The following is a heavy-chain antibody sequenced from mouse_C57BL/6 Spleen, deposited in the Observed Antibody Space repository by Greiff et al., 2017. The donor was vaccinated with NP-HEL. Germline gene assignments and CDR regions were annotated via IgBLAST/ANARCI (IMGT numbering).Heavy chain of an antibody. D-gene: IGHD2-2*01. J-gene: IGHJ4*01. CDR3: ARRGSTMVTTDYAMDY. CDR2: ISSGSSTI. V-gene: IGHV5-17*01. Sequence: EVQGVESGGGLVKPGGSLKLSCAASGFTFSDYGMHWVRQAPEEGLEWVAYISSGSSTIYYADTVKGRFTISRDNAKNTLFLQMTSLRSEDTAMYYCARRGSTMVTTDYAMDYWGQGTSVTVSS. CDR1: GFTFSDYG.